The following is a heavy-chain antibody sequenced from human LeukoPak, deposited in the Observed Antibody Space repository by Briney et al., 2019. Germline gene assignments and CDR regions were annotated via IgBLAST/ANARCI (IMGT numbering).Heavy chain of an antibody. V-gene: IGHV1-58*02. CDR2: IVVGSGNT. D-gene: IGHD3-22*01. CDR1: GFTFTSSA. CDR3: AADVKDSSGYYNPIY. J-gene: IGHJ4*02. Sequence: ASVKVSCKASGFTFTSSAMQWVRQARGQRLEWIGWIVVGSGNTNYAQKFQERVTITRDMSTSTAYTELSSLRSEDTAVYYCAADVKDSSGYYNPIYWGQGTLVTVSS.